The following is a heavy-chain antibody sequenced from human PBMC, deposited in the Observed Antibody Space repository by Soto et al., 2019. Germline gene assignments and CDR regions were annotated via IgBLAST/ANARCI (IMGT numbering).Heavy chain of an antibody. CDR3: AHIMITWGGVSALDAFDM. CDR2: IYWDDDR. V-gene: IGHV2-5*02. D-gene: IGHD3-16*01. Sequence: SGPTLVNPTQALTLTCSFSGFSLSTSRVGVAWIRQPPGKALEWLAIIYWDDDRRYNPSLKTRLAITKDTSKNQVVLTMTNLDPGDTATYYCAHIMITWGGVSALDAFDMWGQGTMGTVS. CDR1: GFSLSTSRVG. J-gene: IGHJ3*02.